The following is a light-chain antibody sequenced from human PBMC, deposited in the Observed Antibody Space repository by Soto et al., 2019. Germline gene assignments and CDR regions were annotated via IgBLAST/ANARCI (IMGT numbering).Light chain of an antibody. CDR1: QGFGSG. J-gene: IGKJ4*01. CDR2: GAS. V-gene: IGKV1-17*01. CDR3: LQYYTYPFT. Sequence: DIQMTQSPSSLSASVGDRVSITCRASQGFGSGLGWYQQKPGRAPKRLLYGASRLHNVVPSRFSGSGSGTEFTLTISSLQPEDFATYYCLQYYTYPFTFGGGTKVEIK.